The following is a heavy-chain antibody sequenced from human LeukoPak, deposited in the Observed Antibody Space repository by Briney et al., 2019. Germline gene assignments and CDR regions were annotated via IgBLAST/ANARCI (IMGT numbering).Heavy chain of an antibody. CDR1: GFTFSSYE. V-gene: IGHV3-48*03. D-gene: IGHD3-10*01. CDR3: ARDKPYSYSLGYYYGMDV. J-gene: IGHJ6*02. CDR2: ISGSGSTV. Sequence: GGSLRLSCAASGFTFSSYEMNWVRQAPGKGLEWVSYISGSGSTVYYADSVKGRFTISRDNAKNSLYLQMNSLRAEDTAVYYCARDKPYSYSLGYYYGMDVWGQGTTVTVSS.